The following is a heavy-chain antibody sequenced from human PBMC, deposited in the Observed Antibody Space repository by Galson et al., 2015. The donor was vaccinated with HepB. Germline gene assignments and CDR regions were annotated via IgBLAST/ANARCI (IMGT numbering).Heavy chain of an antibody. CDR3: ARDLIVGATSAFDI. CDR2: INPSVGST. CDR1: GGTFTSYG. D-gene: IGHD1-26*01. V-gene: IGHV1-46*03. J-gene: IGHJ3*02. Sequence: SVKVSCKASGGTFTSYGMSWVRQAPGQGLEWMGVINPSVGSTSYAQKFQGRVTMTRDTSTSTVYMELSSLRSEDTAVYYCARDLIVGATSAFDIWGQGTMVTVSS.